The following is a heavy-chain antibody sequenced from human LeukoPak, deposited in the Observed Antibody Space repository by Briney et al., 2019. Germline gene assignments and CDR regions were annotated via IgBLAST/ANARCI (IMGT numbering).Heavy chain of an antibody. V-gene: IGHV5-51*01. CDR1: GYSFTSYW. J-gene: IGHJ6*03. Sequence: GESLKISCKGSGYSFTSYWIGWVRQMPGKGLEWMRIIYPGDSDTRYSPSFQGQVTISADKSISTAYLQWSSLKASDTAMYYCARRIAGKNYYYYMDVWGKGTTVTVSS. D-gene: IGHD6-13*01. CDR3: ARRIAGKNYYYYMDV. CDR2: IYPGDSDT.